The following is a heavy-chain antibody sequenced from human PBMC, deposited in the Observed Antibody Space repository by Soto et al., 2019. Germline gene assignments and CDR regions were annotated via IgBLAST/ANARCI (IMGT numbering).Heavy chain of an antibody. D-gene: IGHD6-19*01. CDR1: GYTFANFD. CDR3: ARERLNTGWYGFDY. J-gene: IGHJ4*02. V-gene: IGHV1-18*04. CDR2: VSNRNGVT. Sequence: ASVKVSCKTSGYTFANFDFSWVRQAPGQGLEWMGWVSNRNGVTNDAENFRDRVTISTDTSTNTVYMELRSLRSDDTAVYFCARERLNTGWYGFDYWGQGTQVTVSP.